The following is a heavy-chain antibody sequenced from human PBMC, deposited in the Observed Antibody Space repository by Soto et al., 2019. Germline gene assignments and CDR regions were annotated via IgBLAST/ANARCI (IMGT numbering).Heavy chain of an antibody. D-gene: IGHD3-3*01. V-gene: IGHV2-5*02. CDR2: IYWDDDK. CDR1: GFSLTTSGVG. Sequence: KESGPTVVRPTETLTLTCRFSGFSLTTSGVGVGWIRQSPGKAPEWRALIYWDDDKRYSASLKSRLTITKDTSKNQVVLTVSDLDPTDTATYYCAHRVLRTVFGLVTTTAIYFDFWGQGTPVAVSS. J-gene: IGHJ4*02. CDR3: AHRVLRTVFGLVTTTAIYFDF.